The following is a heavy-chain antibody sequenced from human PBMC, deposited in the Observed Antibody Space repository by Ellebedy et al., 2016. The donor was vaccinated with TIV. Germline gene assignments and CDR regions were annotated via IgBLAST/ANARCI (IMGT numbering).Heavy chain of an antibody. CDR1: GYTFTGYY. CDR2: INPYSGGT. D-gene: IGHD5-12*01. V-gene: IGHV1-2*02. J-gene: IGHJ3*02. Sequence: ASVKVSCKASGYTFTGYYMHWVRQAPGQGLEWMGWINPYSGGTNYAQKFQGRVTMTRDTSISTAYMELSRLRSDDTAVYYCARDNSGYEGTAFDIWGQGTMVTVSS. CDR3: ARDNSGYEGTAFDI.